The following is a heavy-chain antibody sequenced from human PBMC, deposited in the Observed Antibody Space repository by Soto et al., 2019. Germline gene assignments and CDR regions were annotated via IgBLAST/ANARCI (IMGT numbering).Heavy chain of an antibody. D-gene: IGHD6-6*01. CDR1: GFTFSDYY. CDR3: ASHYRSSTEYYYYYGMDV. J-gene: IGHJ6*02. Sequence: GGSLRLSCAASGFTFSDYYMSWIRQVPGKGLEWVSYISSSSSYTNYADSVKGRFTISRDNAKNSLYLQMNSLRAEDTAVYYCASHYRSSTEYYYYYGMDVWGQGTTVTVSS. V-gene: IGHV3-11*06. CDR2: ISSSSSYT.